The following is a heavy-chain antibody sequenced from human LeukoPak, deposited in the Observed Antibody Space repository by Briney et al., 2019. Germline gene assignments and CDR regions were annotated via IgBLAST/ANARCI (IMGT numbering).Heavy chain of an antibody. V-gene: IGHV3-74*01. CDR1: GFTFSSYW. J-gene: IGHJ6*02. Sequence: GGSLRLSCAASGFTFSSYWMHWVRQAPGEGLVWVSRINSDGSSTSYADSVKGRFTISRDNAKNTLHLQMNSLRADDTAVYYCARDRLSTWSYGMDVWGQGTTVTVS. CDR3: ARDRLSTWSYGMDV. CDR2: INSDGSST. D-gene: IGHD2-2*01.